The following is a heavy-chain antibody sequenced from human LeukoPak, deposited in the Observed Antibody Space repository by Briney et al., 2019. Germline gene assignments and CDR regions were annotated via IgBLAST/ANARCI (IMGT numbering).Heavy chain of an antibody. Sequence: GGSLRLSCAVSGITLSNYGMTWVRQAPGKGLEWVAGISGSGGTTRYADSVKGRFTISRDNPKNTLYLQMDSLRAEDTAVYFCAKRGVVIRVILVGFHKEAYYFDSWGQGALVTVSS. CDR1: GITLSNYG. CDR2: ISGSGGTT. V-gene: IGHV3-23*01. CDR3: AKRGVVIRVILVGFHKEAYYFDS. D-gene: IGHD3-22*01. J-gene: IGHJ4*02.